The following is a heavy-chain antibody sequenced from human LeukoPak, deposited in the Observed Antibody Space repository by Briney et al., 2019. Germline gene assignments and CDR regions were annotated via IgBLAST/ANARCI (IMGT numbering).Heavy chain of an antibody. Sequence: ASVKVSCTASGYTFTSYYMHWVRQAPGQGLEWMGIINPSGGSTSYAQKFQGKVTMTRDMSTSTVYMELSSLRSEDTAVYYCARDRGKSVTAMAEEYWFDPWGQGTLVTVSS. J-gene: IGHJ5*02. D-gene: IGHD5-18*01. CDR1: GYTFTSYY. V-gene: IGHV1-46*01. CDR3: ARDRGKSVTAMAEEYWFDP. CDR2: INPSGGST.